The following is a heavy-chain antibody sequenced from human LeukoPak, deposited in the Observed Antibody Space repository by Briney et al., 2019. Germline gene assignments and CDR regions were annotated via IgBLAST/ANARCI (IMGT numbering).Heavy chain of an antibody. J-gene: IGHJ6*03. Sequence: EASVKVSCTASGYTFTGYYMYWVRQAPGQGLEWMGWINPNSGGTNYAQKFQGRVTMTRDTSISTAYMELSRLRSDDTAVYYCAIDILTGYTPYYYYYYMDVWGKGTTVTISS. CDR1: GYTFTGYY. CDR2: INPNSGGT. V-gene: IGHV1-2*02. CDR3: AIDILTGYTPYYYYYYMDV. D-gene: IGHD3-9*01.